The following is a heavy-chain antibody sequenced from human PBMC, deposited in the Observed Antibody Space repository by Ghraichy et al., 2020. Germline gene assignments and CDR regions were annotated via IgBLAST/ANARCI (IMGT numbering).Heavy chain of an antibody. CDR3: ARGGLNAQKVLYGVVHYYYMDV. J-gene: IGHJ6*03. V-gene: IGHV3-48*03. CDR1: GFTFSSYE. Sequence: GGSLRLSCAASGFTFSSYEMNWVRQAPGKGLEWVSYISSSGSTIYYADSVKGRFTISRDNAKNSLYLQMNSLRAEDTAVYYCARGGLNAQKVLYGVVHYYYMDVWGKGTTVTVSS. D-gene: IGHD3-3*01. CDR2: ISSSGSTI.